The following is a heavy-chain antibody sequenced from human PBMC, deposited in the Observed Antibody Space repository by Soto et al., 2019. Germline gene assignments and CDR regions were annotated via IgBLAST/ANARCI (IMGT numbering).Heavy chain of an antibody. J-gene: IGHJ5*02. CDR1: GGSISSGGYY. V-gene: IGHV4-31*03. CDR2: IYYSGST. CDR3: AGGEAYGDYGGSGWFDP. Sequence: QVQLQESGPGLVKPSQTLSLTCTVSGGSISSGGYYWSWIRQHPGKGLEWIGYIYYSGSTYYNPSLQSRVTTSVDPSMSRFSRRLRSVTAAATAVYYCAGGEAYGDYGGSGWFDPWGQGTLVTVSS. D-gene: IGHD4-17*01.